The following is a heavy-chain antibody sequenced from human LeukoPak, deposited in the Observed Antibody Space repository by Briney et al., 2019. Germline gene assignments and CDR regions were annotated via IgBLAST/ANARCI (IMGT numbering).Heavy chain of an antibody. J-gene: IGHJ3*02. Sequence: YSNPSLKRRVTISVDTSKNEFSLKLSSVTAADTAVYYCARRDIVLMVYARGGAFDIWGQGTMVTVSS. V-gene: IGHV4-39*01. D-gene: IGHD2-8*01. CDR3: ARRDIVLMVYARGGAFDI.